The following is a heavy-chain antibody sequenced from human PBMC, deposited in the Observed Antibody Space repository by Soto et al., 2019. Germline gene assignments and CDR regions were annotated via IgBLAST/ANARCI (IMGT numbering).Heavy chain of an antibody. Sequence: SGPTLVNPTETLTLTCTVSGFSLSNARMGVSWIRQPPGKALEWLAHIFSNDEKSYSTSLKSRLTISKDTSKSQVVLTMTNMDPVDTATYYCARVAAAGIDDYFDYWGQGTLVTVS. CDR3: ARVAAAGIDDYFDY. J-gene: IGHJ4*02. CDR1: GFSLSNARMG. D-gene: IGHD6-13*01. V-gene: IGHV2-26*01. CDR2: IFSNDEK.